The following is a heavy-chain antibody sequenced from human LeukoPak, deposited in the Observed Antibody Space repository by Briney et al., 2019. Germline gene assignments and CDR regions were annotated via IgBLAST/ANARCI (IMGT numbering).Heavy chain of an antibody. V-gene: IGHV3-11*04. CDR1: GFTFSDYY. CDR3: ARYCSSTSCYTPSDVYDI. D-gene: IGHD2-2*02. J-gene: IGHJ3*02. Sequence: GGSLRLSCAASGFTFSDYYMSWIRQAPGKGLEWLSYISSSGYTIYYADSVKGQFTISRDNANNSLYLQMNSLRAEDTAVYYCARYCSSTSCYTPSDVYDIWGQGTMVTVSS. CDR2: ISSSGYTI.